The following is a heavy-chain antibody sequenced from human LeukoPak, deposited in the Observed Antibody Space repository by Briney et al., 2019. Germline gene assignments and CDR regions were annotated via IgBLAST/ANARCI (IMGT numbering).Heavy chain of an antibody. Sequence: GGSLRLSCAASGFSFSNYVMHWVRQAPGKGLEWVAVISYDGSNKYYADSVKGRFTISRDNSKNTLYLQMNSLRAEDTAVYYCATYYDSSGYYYFDYWGQGTLVTVSS. J-gene: IGHJ4*02. CDR2: ISYDGSNK. CDR1: GFSFSNYV. D-gene: IGHD3-22*01. V-gene: IGHV3-30*04. CDR3: ATYYDSSGYYYFDY.